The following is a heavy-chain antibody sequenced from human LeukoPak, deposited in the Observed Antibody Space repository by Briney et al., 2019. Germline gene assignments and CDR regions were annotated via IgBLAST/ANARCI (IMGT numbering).Heavy chain of an antibody. CDR3: ASWAGNTQSDSWSGPFDY. D-gene: IGHD3-3*01. Sequence: PGGSLRLSCAASGFTFSSYSMNWVRQAPGKGLEWVSYISSSSSTIYYADSVKGQFTISRDNAKNSLYLQMNSLRAEDTAVYYCASWAGNTQSDSWSGPFDYWGQGTLVTVSS. CDR2: ISSSSSTI. J-gene: IGHJ4*02. V-gene: IGHV3-48*01. CDR1: GFTFSSYS.